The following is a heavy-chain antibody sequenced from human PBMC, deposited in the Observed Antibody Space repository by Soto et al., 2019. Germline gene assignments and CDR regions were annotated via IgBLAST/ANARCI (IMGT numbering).Heavy chain of an antibody. CDR1: GFTFSDSP. D-gene: IGHD2-15*01. V-gene: IGHV3-73*02. CDR3: SSHPPEDMRRT. Sequence: EVQLVESGGGLVQPGGSLKLSCTASGFTFSDSPMHWVRQASGKGLEWVGRIRSKADSYATAYGESVNGRFTISRYDSKNTAYLQMNDLKTEDAAVYYCSSHPPEDMRRTWGQGNLVTVSS. J-gene: IGHJ5*02. CDR2: IRSKADSYAT.